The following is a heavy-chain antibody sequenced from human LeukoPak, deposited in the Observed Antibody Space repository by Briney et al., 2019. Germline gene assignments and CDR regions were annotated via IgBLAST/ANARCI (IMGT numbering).Heavy chain of an antibody. CDR3: ATGLAASGTGYFDY. CDR2: ISGGGGTT. Sequence: PGGSLRLSCAASGFTFSSYAMTWVRQAPGKGLEWVSGISGGGGTTYYADSVKGRFTISRDNPKNTLSLQMHSLRGDDTAVYYCATGLAASGTGYFDYWGQGVLVTVSS. CDR1: GFTFSSYA. D-gene: IGHD6-13*01. J-gene: IGHJ4*02. V-gene: IGHV3-23*01.